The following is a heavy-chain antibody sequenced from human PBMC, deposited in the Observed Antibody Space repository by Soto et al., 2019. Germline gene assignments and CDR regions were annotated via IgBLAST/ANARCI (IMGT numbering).Heavy chain of an antibody. Sequence: SETLSLTCAVYGGSFSGYYWTWIRQPPGTGLEWIGEINHSGSTNYNPSLKSRVTISADTSMNQFSLALTSVTAADTAMYYCARGSTTEKVDSWGQGSLVTVSS. J-gene: IGHJ4*02. CDR3: ARGSTTEKVDS. CDR1: GGSFSGYY. V-gene: IGHV4-34*01. CDR2: INHSGST.